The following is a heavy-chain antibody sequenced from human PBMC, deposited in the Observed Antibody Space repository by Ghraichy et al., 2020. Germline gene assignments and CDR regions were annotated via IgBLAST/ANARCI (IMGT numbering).Heavy chain of an antibody. J-gene: IGHJ3*01. CDR2: ISSNSSHQ. V-gene: IGHV3-30*02. CDR1: GFTFSAYG. D-gene: IGHD6-13*01. Sequence: GGSLRLSCAASGFTFSAYGMHWVRQAPGKGLEWVTFISSNSSHQNYADSVKGRFTLSRDNSKNMLYLQMNSLRPEDSAVYYCAKDLGDSNSWSGDAFDFWGQGTMVSVSS. CDR3: AKDLGDSNSWSGDAFDF.